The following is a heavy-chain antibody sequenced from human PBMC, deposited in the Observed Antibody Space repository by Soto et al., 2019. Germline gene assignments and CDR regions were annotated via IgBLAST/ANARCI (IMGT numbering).Heavy chain of an antibody. V-gene: IGHV3-23*01. J-gene: IGHJ4*02. CDR2: FSSGGNI. D-gene: IGHD4-17*01. CDR3: AKDSGYGDYKFYSDF. Sequence: LRLSCAASGFTFGSYTMNWVRQAPGKGLEWVSSFSSGGNIHYAASVKGRFTITRDNSKNTLYLQMDSLRAEDTAVYYCAKDSGYGDYKFYSDFWGQGALVTVSS. CDR1: GFTFGSYT.